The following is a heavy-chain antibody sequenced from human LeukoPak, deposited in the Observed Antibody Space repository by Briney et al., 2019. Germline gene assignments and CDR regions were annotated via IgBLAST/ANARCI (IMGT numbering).Heavy chain of an antibody. CDR3: AREGSSSADFDY. CDR1: GDSVSSNIAT. D-gene: IGHD6-19*01. V-gene: IGHV6-1*01. J-gene: IGHJ4*02. CDR2: TYYRSKWYN. Sequence: SQTLSLTCAISGDSVSSNIATWNWISQSPSRGLEWLGRTYYRSKWYNDYAVSVKSRITINPDTSKNHFSLQLNSVTPEDSAVFYCAREGSSSADFDYWGQGTLVTVSS.